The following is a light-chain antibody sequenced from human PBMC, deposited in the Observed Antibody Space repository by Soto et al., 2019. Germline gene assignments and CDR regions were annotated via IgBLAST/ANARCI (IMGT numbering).Light chain of an antibody. CDR3: QQYDSLPRT. J-gene: IGKJ1*01. V-gene: IGKV3-20*01. CDR2: GAS. CDR1: QSVSSNF. Sequence: EIVLTQSPGTLSLSPGERATLSCRASQSVSSNFLAWYQQKPGQAPRLLIYGASSRATGIPDRFSGSGSETDFTLTISRLEPEDFAVYYCQQYDSLPRTFGQGTKVAIK.